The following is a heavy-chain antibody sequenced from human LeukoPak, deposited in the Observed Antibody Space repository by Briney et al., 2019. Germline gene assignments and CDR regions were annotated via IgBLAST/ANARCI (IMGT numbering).Heavy chain of an antibody. D-gene: IGHD5-24*01. CDR3: ARVGEMATTRGWFDP. V-gene: IGHV3-11*04. CDR1: GFTFSDYY. J-gene: IGHJ5*02. Sequence: PGGSLRLSCAASGFTFSDYYMSWIRQAPGKGLEWASYISSSGSTIYYADSVKGRFTISRDNAKNSLYLQMNSLRAEDTAVYYCARVGEMATTRGWFDPWGQGTLVTVSS. CDR2: ISSSGSTI.